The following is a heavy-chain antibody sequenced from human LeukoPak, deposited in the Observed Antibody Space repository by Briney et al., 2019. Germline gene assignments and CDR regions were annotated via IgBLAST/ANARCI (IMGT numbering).Heavy chain of an antibody. CDR1: GFTFSSYG. CDR3: ARFRQHYFDY. CDR2: ISYDGSNK. V-gene: IGHV3-30*03. D-gene: IGHD1-1*01. J-gene: IGHJ4*02. Sequence: GGSLRLSCAASGFTFSSYGMHWVRQAPGKGLEWVAVISYDGSNKYYADSVKGRFTISRDNSKNTLYLQMNSLRAEDTAVYYCARFRQHYFDYWGQGTLVTVSS.